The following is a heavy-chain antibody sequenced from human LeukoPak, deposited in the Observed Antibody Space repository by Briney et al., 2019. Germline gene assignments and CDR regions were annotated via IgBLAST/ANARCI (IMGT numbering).Heavy chain of an antibody. V-gene: IGHV3-23*01. CDR3: TNMYSLNY. CDR2: ISGSGGST. CDR1: GFAVITYA. Sequence: GGSQRLSCAASGFAVITYAMSWVRQAPGKGLEWVSAISGSGGSTNYADSVRGRFTISRDNAKNTLYLQMNSLRAEDTAVYYCTNMYSLNYWGRGTLVTVSS. D-gene: IGHD6-13*01. J-gene: IGHJ4*02.